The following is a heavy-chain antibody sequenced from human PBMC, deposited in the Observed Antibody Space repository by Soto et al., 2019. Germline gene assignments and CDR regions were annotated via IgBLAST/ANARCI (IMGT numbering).Heavy chain of an antibody. D-gene: IGHD1-26*01. J-gene: IGHJ4*02. V-gene: IGHV4-4*02. CDR1: GGSISSSNW. Sequence: QVQLQESGPGLVKPSGTLSLTCAVSGGSISSSNWWSWVRQPPGKGLEWIGEIYHSGSTNYNPSLKSRITISVDQSKNQFSLKLSSVTAADTAVYYCARVGSGSFLDPDYWGQGTLVTVSS. CDR3: ARVGSGSFLDPDY. CDR2: IYHSGST.